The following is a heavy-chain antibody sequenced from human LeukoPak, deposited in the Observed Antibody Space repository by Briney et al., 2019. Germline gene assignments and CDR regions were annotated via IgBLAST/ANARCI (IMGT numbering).Heavy chain of an antibody. CDR1: GFTFSTYW. Sequence: GGSLRLSCAASGFTFSTYWMAWVRQAPGKGLEWVANIKGDDSARHQADSVKGRFTISRDNAQNSVYLQMSSLRGEDTALYYCVRDVVGSLDHWGQGTLVTVSS. J-gene: IGHJ4*02. CDR2: IKGDDSAR. V-gene: IGHV3-7*01. CDR3: VRDVVGSLDH. D-gene: IGHD1-26*01.